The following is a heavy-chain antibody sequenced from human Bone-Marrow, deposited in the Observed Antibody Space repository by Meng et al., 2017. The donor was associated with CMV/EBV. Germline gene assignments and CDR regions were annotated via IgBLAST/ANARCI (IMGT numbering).Heavy chain of an antibody. CDR3: ASPGRGGYYTDWYFDI. CDR2: IIPIFGTA. Sequence: QVQLAQSGAEVRKPGSSVMLSCKSSGGTFSSYAISWVRQAPGQGLEWMGGIIPIFGTANYAQKFQGRVTITADESTSTAYMELSSLRSEDTAVYYCASPGRGGYYTDWYFDILGRGTLGTVAS. V-gene: IGHV1-69*12. J-gene: IGHJ2*01. D-gene: IGHD3-22*01. CDR1: GGTFSSYA.